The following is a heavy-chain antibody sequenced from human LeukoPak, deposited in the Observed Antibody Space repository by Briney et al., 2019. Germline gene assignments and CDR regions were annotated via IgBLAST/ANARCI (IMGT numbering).Heavy chain of an antibody. CDR2: VPHSGSA. V-gene: IGHV4-39*07. J-gene: IGHJ4*02. CDR1: GGSISSPTYS. D-gene: IGHD3-10*01. CDR3: ARELWFGELLFNY. Sequence: SETLSLTCTVSGGSISSPTYSWAWIRQPPGKGLEWLGSVPHSGSAYYSPSLKSRVTMSGDTSKNQFSLRLSSVTAADTAVYYCARELWFGELLFNYWGQGTLVTVSS.